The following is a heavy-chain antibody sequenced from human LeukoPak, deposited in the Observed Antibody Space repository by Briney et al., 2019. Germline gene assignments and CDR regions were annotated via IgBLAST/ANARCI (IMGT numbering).Heavy chain of an antibody. CDR3: AKDGPHYYGSGSYYNSYYGMDV. J-gene: IGHJ6*02. V-gene: IGHV3-30*18. CDR2: ISYDGSNK. CDR1: GFTFSSYG. D-gene: IGHD3-10*01. Sequence: GGSLRLTCAGSGFTFSSYGMHWVRQAPGMGLEWVAVISYDGSNKYYAGSVMGRFTISRDNSKNTLDLQMNSLRADDTAVYFCAKDGPHYYGSGSYYNSYYGMDVWGQGTTVIVSS.